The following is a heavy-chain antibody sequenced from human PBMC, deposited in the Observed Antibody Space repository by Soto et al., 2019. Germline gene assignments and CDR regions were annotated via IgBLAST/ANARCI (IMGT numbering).Heavy chain of an antibody. CDR3: ARSSIVGATTPGDY. Sequence: ASVPVACPAAGSTFPSYYMHLVRQAPGQGLEWMGIINPSGGSTSYAQKFQGRVTMTRDTSTSTVYMELSSLRSEDTAVYYCARSSIVGATTPGDYWGQGTLVTVSS. CDR1: GSTFPSYY. V-gene: IGHV1-46*01. D-gene: IGHD1-26*01. J-gene: IGHJ4*02. CDR2: INPSGGST.